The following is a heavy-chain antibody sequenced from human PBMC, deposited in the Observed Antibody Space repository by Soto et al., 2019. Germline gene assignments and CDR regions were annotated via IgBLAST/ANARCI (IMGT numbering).Heavy chain of an antibody. CDR1: GGSMSSGTYS. CDR2: IYHSGST. Sequence: SETLSLTCAVSGGSMSSGTYSWSWIRQPPGKGLEWIGYIYHSGSTYYNPSLKSRVTISVDRSKNQFSLKMNSVTAADTAVYYCARDRSGHFDYWGQGTPVTVSS. V-gene: IGHV4-30-2*01. CDR3: ARDRSGHFDY. D-gene: IGHD7-27*01. J-gene: IGHJ4*02.